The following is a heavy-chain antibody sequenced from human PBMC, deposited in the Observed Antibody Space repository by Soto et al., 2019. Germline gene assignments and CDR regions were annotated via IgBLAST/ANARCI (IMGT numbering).Heavy chain of an antibody. CDR3: ARRGVWYFDL. CDR1: GFSLSTIGVG. J-gene: IGHJ2*01. D-gene: IGHD3-16*01. Sequence: QITLKESGPTLVKPTQTLTLTCTFSGFSLSTIGVGVGWIRQPPGKALEWLAVIYWDDDKRYSPSLKSRLTIPKDTSKNQVVLTVTNMDHVDTATYYCARRGVWYFDLWGRGTLVTVSS. V-gene: IGHV2-5*02. CDR2: IYWDDDK.